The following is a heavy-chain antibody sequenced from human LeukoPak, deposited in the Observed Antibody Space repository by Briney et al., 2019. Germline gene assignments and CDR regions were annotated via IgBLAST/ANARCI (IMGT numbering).Heavy chain of an antibody. CDR3: ARSPSGGRYNWFDP. J-gene: IGHJ5*02. CDR1: GGSISSYY. Sequence: SETLSLTCTVSGGSISSYYWSWIRQPPGKGLEWIGYVFYSGSTNYSPSLKSRVTISVDTSKNQFSLKVNSVTAADTAVYYCARSPSGGRYNWFDPWGQGTLVTVSS. D-gene: IGHD6-19*01. CDR2: VFYSGST. V-gene: IGHV4-59*08.